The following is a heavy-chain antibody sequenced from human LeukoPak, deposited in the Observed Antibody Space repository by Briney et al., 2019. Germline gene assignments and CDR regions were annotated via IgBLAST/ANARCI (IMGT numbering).Heavy chain of an antibody. CDR3: ARERIQLWLSYNWFDP. J-gene: IGHJ5*02. D-gene: IGHD5-18*01. CDR1: GFTFSSYW. CDR2: IKQDGSEK. Sequence: GGSLRLPCAASGFTFSSYWMSWVRQAPGKGLEWVANIKQDGSEKYYVDSVKGRFTISRDNAKNSLYLQMNSLRAEDTAVYYCARERIQLWLSYNWFDPWGQGTLVTVSS. V-gene: IGHV3-7*03.